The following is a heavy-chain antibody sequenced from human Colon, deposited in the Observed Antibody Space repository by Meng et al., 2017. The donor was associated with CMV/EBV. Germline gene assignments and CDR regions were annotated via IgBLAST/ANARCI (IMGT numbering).Heavy chain of an antibody. V-gene: IGHV3-23*01. CDR1: GFPFATFD. Sequence: GGSLRLSCVASGFPFATFDMSWVRQAPGKGLEWISVIRGSDDTSYYPDSVKGRITISKDKSKNTLFLQMNSLRVDDTAIYYCVTGGWLDDWAQGTLVTVSS. D-gene: IGHD6-19*01. CDR3: VTGGWLDD. J-gene: IGHJ4*02. CDR2: IRGSDDTS.